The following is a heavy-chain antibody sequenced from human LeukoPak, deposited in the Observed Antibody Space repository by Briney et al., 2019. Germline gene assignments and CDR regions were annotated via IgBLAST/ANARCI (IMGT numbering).Heavy chain of an antibody. CDR1: GGSISSYY. CDR2: IYYSGST. J-gene: IGHJ4*02. CDR3: ARTTVVTSPRY. Sequence: SETLSLTCTVSGGSISSYYWSWIRQPPGKGLEWIGYIYYSGSTNYNPSLKSRVTISVDTSKNQFSLKLSSVAAADTAVYYCARTTVVTSPRYWGQGTLVTVSS. D-gene: IGHD4-23*01. V-gene: IGHV4-59*12.